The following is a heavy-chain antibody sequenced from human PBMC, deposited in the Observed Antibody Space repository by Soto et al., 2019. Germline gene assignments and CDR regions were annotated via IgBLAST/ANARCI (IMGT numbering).Heavy chain of an antibody. V-gene: IGHV4-4*02. CDR2: TYHSGTT. CDR3: AREVNSSPARGPNWFDP. CDR1: GDSINNSHW. Sequence: QVQLHESGPGLVQPSGTLSLTCAVSGDSINNSHWWSWVRQTPGKGLECIGETYHSGTTNYNPSLKTRVTISIDKSKNQFSLKMNSVTAADTAVYYCAREVNSSPARGPNWFDPCAQGTLVTVSS. D-gene: IGHD6-13*01. J-gene: IGHJ5*02.